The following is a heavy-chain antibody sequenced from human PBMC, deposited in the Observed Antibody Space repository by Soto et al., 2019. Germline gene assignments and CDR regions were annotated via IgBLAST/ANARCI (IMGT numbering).Heavy chain of an antibody. Sequence: GGSLRLSCAASGFTFSSYSMNWVRQAPGKGLEWVSYISSSSSTIYYADSVKGRFTISRDNAKNSLYLQMNSLRDEDTAVYYCSRDRQTYCGGDCYLNWFDPWGQGTLVTVSS. CDR3: SRDRQTYCGGDCYLNWFDP. CDR2: ISSSSSTI. V-gene: IGHV3-48*02. J-gene: IGHJ5*02. D-gene: IGHD2-21*02. CDR1: GFTFSSYS.